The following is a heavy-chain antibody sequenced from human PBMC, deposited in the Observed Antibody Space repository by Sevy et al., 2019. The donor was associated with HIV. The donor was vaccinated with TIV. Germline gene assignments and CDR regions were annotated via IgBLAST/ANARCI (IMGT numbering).Heavy chain of an antibody. CDR3: ASPLLYWLY. J-gene: IGHJ4*02. CDR1: GVSISSSSYY. CDR2: IYYSGST. D-gene: IGHD2-8*02. V-gene: IGHV4-39*01. Sequence: SETLSLTCTVSGVSISSSSYYWGWIRQPPGKGLEWIGSIYYSGSTYYNPSLKSRVTISVDTSKNQFSLKLGSVTAADTAVYYCASPLLYWLYWGQGTLVTVSS.